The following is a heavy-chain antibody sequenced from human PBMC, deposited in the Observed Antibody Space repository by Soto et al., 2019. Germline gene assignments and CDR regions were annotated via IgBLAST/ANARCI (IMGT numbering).Heavy chain of an antibody. CDR2: IGTAGDT. Sequence: GGSLRLSCAASGFTFSSYDMHWVRQATGKGLEWVSAIGTAGDTYYPGSVKGRFTISREKAKNSLYLQMNSLRAEDTAVYYCARGEGQQLANWYFDLWGRGTLVTVSS. CDR3: ARGEGQQLANWYFDL. J-gene: IGHJ2*01. CDR1: GFTFSSYD. D-gene: IGHD6-13*01. V-gene: IGHV3-13*01.